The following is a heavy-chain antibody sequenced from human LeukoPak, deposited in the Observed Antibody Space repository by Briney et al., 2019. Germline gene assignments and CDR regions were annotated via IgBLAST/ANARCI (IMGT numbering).Heavy chain of an antibody. CDR2: TSGSGVNS. CDR1: GLTLRSYD. Sequence: GGSLRLSCAASGLTLRSYDMSGVRQAPGKGLEWVAATSGSGVNSYYADSVRGRFTISRDNSQNTLYLQMDSLRAEDTALYYCAKEYSGYDFDYWGQGTLVTVSS. V-gene: IGHV3-23*01. D-gene: IGHD5-12*01. CDR3: AKEYSGYDFDY. J-gene: IGHJ4*02.